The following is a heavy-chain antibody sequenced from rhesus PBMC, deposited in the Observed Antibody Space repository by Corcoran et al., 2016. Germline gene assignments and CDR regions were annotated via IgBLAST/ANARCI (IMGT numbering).Heavy chain of an antibody. Sequence: QVQLQESGPGLVKPSATLPLPCAVSGGSNSRNYWSWLRQPPGTGLEWIGRIDGRGRRTSYNPSLASRVTISTDTSKNHFSLKLSSVTAADTAVYYCVRDQVVRRKVLYYFDYWGQGVLVTVSS. CDR1: GGSNSRNY. J-gene: IGHJ4*01. CDR2: IDGRGRRT. CDR3: VRDQVVRRKVLYYFDY. V-gene: IGHV4-147*01. D-gene: IGHD3-16*01.